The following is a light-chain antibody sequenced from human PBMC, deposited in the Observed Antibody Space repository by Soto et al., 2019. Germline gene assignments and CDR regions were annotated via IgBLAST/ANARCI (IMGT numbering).Light chain of an antibody. CDR2: GAS. CDR1: QSVSSSY. CDR3: QQYGSSPRLT. V-gene: IGKV3-20*01. J-gene: IGKJ4*01. Sequence: ESVLTQSPGTLSLSPGERATLSCRASQSVSSSYLAGYQQKPGQAPRLLIYGASSRATGIPDRFSGSGSGTDFTLTISRLEPEDFAVYYCQQYGSSPRLTFGGGNKVEIK.